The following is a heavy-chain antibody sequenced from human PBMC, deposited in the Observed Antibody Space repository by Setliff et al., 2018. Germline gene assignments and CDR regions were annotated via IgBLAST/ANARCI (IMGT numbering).Heavy chain of an antibody. Sequence: SETLSLTCTVYGGSFSDYYWSWIRQPPGKGLEWIGEINHSGTTNYNPSLKSRVTISVDTSKKQFSLKLSSVTAADTAVYYCAKFGPLDLTGDWAFDNWGQGTLVTVSS. CDR1: GGSFSDYY. D-gene: IGHD7-27*01. J-gene: IGHJ4*02. CDR3: AKFGPLDLTGDWAFDN. CDR2: INHSGTT. V-gene: IGHV4-34*01.